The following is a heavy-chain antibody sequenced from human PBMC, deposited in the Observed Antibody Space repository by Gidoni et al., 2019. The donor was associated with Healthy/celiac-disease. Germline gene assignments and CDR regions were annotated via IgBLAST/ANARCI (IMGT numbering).Heavy chain of an antibody. CDR2: FIGSGVSP. CDR3: AKGYCSGGSCYMNY. J-gene: IGHJ4*02. D-gene: IGHD2-15*01. CDR1: GFTFSSYA. V-gene: IGHV3-23*01. Sequence: EVQLLESGGGLVQPGGSLRLSCAASGFTFSSYAMSWVRQAPGKGLEWFSAFIGSGVSPYYADSVKGRFTISRDNSKNTLYLQMNSLRAEDTAVYYCAKGYCSGGSCYMNYWGQGTLVTVSS.